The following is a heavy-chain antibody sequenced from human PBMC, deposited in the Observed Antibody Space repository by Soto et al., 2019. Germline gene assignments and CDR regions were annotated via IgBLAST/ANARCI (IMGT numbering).Heavy chain of an antibody. V-gene: IGHV4-34*01. Sequence: SETLSLTCAVYGGSFSGYYWSWIRQPPGKGLEWIGEINHSGSTNYNPSLKSRVTISVDTSKNQFSLKLSSVTAADTAVYYCAREVVFIAARNWFDPWGQGTLVTVSS. CDR2: INHSGST. J-gene: IGHJ5*02. D-gene: IGHD6-6*01. CDR3: AREVVFIAARNWFDP. CDR1: GGSFSGYY.